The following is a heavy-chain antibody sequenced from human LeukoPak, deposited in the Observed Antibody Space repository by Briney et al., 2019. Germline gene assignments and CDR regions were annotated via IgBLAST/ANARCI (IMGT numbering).Heavy chain of an antibody. J-gene: IGHJ6*03. CDR1: GGTFSNYA. CDR2: TILIFGTP. D-gene: IGHD6-13*01. CDR3: ARAHSSSWDADYYYYMDV. V-gene: IGHV1-69*13. Sequence: SVKVSCKASGGTFSNYAISWVRQAPGQGPEWMGGTILIFGTPKYAQKFQGRVTITADESTSTAYMELSSLRSEDTAVYYCARAHSSSWDADYYYYMDVWGKGTTVTISS.